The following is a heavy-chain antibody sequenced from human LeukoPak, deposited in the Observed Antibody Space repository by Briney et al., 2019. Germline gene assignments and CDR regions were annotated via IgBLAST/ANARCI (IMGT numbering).Heavy chain of an antibody. Sequence: SVKVSCKASGGTFSSYAISWVRQAPGQGLEWMGGIIPIFGTANYAQKFQGRVTITADESTSTAYMELSSLISEDTAVYYCARDLESGVFGVVRYSGFDYWGQGTLVTVSS. CDR1: GGTFSSYA. CDR2: IIPIFGTA. J-gene: IGHJ4*02. D-gene: IGHD3-3*01. CDR3: ARDLESGVFGVVRYSGFDY. V-gene: IGHV1-69*13.